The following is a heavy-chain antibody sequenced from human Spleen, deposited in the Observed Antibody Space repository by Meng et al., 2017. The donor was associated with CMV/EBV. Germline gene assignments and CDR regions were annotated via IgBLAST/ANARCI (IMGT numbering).Heavy chain of an antibody. V-gene: IGHV3-30-3*01. J-gene: IGHJ6*02. CDR1: GFTFSSYA. D-gene: IGHD5-12*01. CDR3: ARAQWGGYDSPYYYHGMDV. CDR2: ISYDGSNK. Sequence: GGSLRLSCAASGFTFSSYAMHWVRQAPGKGLEWVAVISYDGSNKYYADSVKGRFTISRDNSKNTLYLQMNSLRAEDTAVYYCARAQWGGYDSPYYYHGMDVWGQGTTVTV.